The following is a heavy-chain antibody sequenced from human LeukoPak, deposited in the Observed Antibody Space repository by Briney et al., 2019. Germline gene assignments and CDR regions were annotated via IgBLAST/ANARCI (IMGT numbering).Heavy chain of an antibody. CDR3: TTSPREWETPGCFQH. V-gene: IGHV3-15*01. CDR2: IKSKTDGGTI. Sequence: GGSLRLSCAASGFTFSNAWMSWVRQAPGKGLEWVGRIKSKTDGGTIDYAAPVKGRFTISKDDSKNTLYLQMNSLKTEDTAVYYCTTSPREWETPGCFQHWGQGTLVTVSS. J-gene: IGHJ1*01. D-gene: IGHD1-26*01. CDR1: GFTFSNAW.